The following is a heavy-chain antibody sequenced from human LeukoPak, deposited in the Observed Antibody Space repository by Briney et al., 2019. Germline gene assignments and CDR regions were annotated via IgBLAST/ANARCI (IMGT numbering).Heavy chain of an antibody. CDR3: ARVGPGGTTPFGY. J-gene: IGHJ4*02. V-gene: IGHV1-2*02. CDR1: GGAFSSYA. Sequence: ASVKVSCKASGGAFSSYAISWVRQAPGQGLEWMGWINPNSGGTNYAQKFQGRVTMTRDTSISTAYMELSRLRSDDTAVYYCARVGPGGTTPFGYWGQGTLVTASS. D-gene: IGHD1-7*01. CDR2: INPNSGGT.